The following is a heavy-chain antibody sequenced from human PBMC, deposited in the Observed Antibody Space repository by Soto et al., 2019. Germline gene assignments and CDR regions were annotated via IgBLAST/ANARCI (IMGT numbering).Heavy chain of an antibody. CDR1: GFTLSNYD. CDR2: IGTTGEA. V-gene: IGHV3-13*01. D-gene: IGHD6-19*01. Sequence: PGGSLRLSCAASGFTLSNYDMQWVRQAAGRGLEWLSAIGTTGEAYYPGSVKGRFTISRDNAKNSVYLQVNSLRAGDTAVYYCARGNSGWYSEFDYWGQGVLVPVSS. CDR3: ARGNSGWYSEFDY. J-gene: IGHJ4*02.